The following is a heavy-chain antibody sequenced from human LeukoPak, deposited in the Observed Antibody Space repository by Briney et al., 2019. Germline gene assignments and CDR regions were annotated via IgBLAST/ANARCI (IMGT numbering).Heavy chain of an antibody. CDR1: GFTFSSYA. CDR3: AEDRPSLAYYYGSGSPTYFDY. D-gene: IGHD3-10*01. CDR2: ISGSGGST. J-gene: IGHJ4*02. Sequence: GGSLRLSCAASGFTFSSYAMSWVRQAPGKGLEWVSAISGSGGSTYYADSVKGRFTISRDNSKNTLYLQMNSLRAEDTAVYYCAEDRPSLAYYYGSGSPTYFDYWGQGTLVTVSS. V-gene: IGHV3-23*01.